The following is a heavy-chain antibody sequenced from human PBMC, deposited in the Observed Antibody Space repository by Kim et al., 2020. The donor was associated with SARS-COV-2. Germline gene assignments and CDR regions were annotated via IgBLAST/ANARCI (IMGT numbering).Heavy chain of an antibody. CDR1: GGSISSGGYY. CDR3: ARGIYCSGGSCYSVGDVYFDY. V-gene: IGHV4-31*03. J-gene: IGHJ4*02. D-gene: IGHD2-15*01. CDR2: IYYSGST. Sequence: SETLSLTCTVSGGSISSGGYYWSWIRQHPGKGLEWIGYIYYSGSTYYNPSLKSRVTISVDTSKNQFSLKLSSVTAADTAVYYCARGIYCSGGSCYSVGDVYFDYWGQGTLVTVSS.